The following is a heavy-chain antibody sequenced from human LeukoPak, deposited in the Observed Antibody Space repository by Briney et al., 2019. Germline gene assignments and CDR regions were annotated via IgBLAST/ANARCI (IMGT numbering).Heavy chain of an antibody. D-gene: IGHD2-2*01. J-gene: IGHJ4*02. CDR2: IRYDGSNK. Sequence: GGSLRLSCAASGFTFSSYGMHWVRQAPGKGLEWVAFIRYDGSNKYYADSVKGRFTISRDNSKNTLYLQMNSLRAEDTAVYYCAKDLRSRDIVVVPAAMGFDYWGQGTLVTVSS. V-gene: IGHV3-30*02. CDR3: AKDLRSRDIVVVPAAMGFDY. CDR1: GFTFSSYG.